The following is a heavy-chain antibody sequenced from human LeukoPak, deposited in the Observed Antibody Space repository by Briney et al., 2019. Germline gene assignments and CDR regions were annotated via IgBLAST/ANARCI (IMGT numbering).Heavy chain of an antibody. D-gene: IGHD2-15*01. V-gene: IGHV3-74*01. CDR2: INSDGSST. J-gene: IGHJ4*02. CDR1: GFTFSSYW. CDR3: ARWRATHPDLDFDY. Sequence: GGSLRLSCAASGFTFSSYWMHWVRQAPGKGLVWVPRINSDGSSTSYADSVKGRFTISRDNAKNTLYLQMNSLRAEDTAVYYCARWRATHPDLDFDYWGQGTLVTVSS.